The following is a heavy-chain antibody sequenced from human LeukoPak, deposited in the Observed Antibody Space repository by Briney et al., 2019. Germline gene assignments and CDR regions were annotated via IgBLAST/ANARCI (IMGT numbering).Heavy chain of an antibody. CDR3: ARDYPSQRGYYFDY. Sequence: GGSLRLSCAASGFTFSSYSMNWVRQAPGKGLEWVSSISSSSSYIYYADSVKGRFTISRDNAKNSLYLQMNSLRAEDTAVYYCARDYPSQRGYYFDYWGQGTLVTVSS. J-gene: IGHJ4*02. V-gene: IGHV3-21*01. D-gene: IGHD6-25*01. CDR2: ISSSSSYI. CDR1: GFTFSSYS.